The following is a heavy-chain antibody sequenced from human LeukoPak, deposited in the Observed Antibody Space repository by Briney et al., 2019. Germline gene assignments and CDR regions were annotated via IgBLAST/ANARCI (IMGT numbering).Heavy chain of an antibody. CDR3: ARGRSGLRKSYYYYYYMDV. V-gene: IGHV4-59*12. Sequence: PSETLSLTCTVSGGSISSYYWSWIRQPPGKGLEWIGYIYYSGSTNYNSSLKSRVTILVDTSKNQFSLKLSSVTAADTAVYYCARGRSGLRKSYYYYYYMDVWGKGTTVTVSS. CDR1: GGSISSYY. CDR2: IYYSGST. J-gene: IGHJ6*03. D-gene: IGHD1-26*01.